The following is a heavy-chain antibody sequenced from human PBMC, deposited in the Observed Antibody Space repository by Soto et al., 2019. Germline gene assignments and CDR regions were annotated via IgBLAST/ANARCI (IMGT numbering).Heavy chain of an antibody. CDR3: ATYCSGGSCYSGISYYYYYMDV. Sequence: PSETLSLTCTVSGGSISSGGYYWSWIRQHPGKGLEWIGYIYYSGSTYYNPSLKSRVTISVDTSKNQFSLKLSSVTAADTAVYYCATYCSGGSCYSGISYYYYYMDVWGKGTTVTVSS. CDR1: GGSISSGGYY. CDR2: IYYSGST. J-gene: IGHJ6*03. V-gene: IGHV4-31*03. D-gene: IGHD2-15*01.